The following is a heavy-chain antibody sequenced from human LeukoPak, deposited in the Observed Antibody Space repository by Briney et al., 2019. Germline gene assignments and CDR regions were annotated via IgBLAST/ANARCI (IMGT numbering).Heavy chain of an antibody. CDR1: GFTFSSYA. V-gene: IGHV3-23*01. D-gene: IGHD5-12*01. CDR2: ISGSGGST. Sequence: PGGSLRLSCAASGFTFSSYAMSWVRQAPGKGLEWVSAISGSGGSTYYADSVKGRFTISRDNSKNTPYLQMNSLRAEDTAVYYCAKGRGGYSGYVAWSYFDYWGQGTLVTVSS. J-gene: IGHJ4*02. CDR3: AKGRGGYSGYVAWSYFDY.